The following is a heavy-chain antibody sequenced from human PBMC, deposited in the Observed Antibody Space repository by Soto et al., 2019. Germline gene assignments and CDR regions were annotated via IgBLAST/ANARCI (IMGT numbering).Heavy chain of an antibody. J-gene: IGHJ4*02. CDR3: ARDEIPPPYCGGDCSTFDY. V-gene: IGHV3-21*01. CDR2: ISSSSSYI. CDR1: GFTFSIYS. Sequence: GDSLTLSCAPSGFTFSIYSMNWVRQAPGHQPEGVSSISSSSSYIYCADSVKGRFTISRDNAKNSLYLQMNSLRAEDTAVYYCARDEIPPPYCGGDCSTFDYWGQGTLVTVSS. D-gene: IGHD2-21*01.